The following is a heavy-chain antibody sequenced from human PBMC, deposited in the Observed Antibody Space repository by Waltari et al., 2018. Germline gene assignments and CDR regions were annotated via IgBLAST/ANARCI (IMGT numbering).Heavy chain of an antibody. V-gene: IGHV3-7*01. CDR3: ATSGWYCFDY. Sequence: EVQLVESGGGLVQPGGSLRLSWAASGFTRSSFWMNWVRQTPGKGLEWVAGIKQDGSEKYYADSVKGRFTISRDNAKNSLYLQMNSLRAEDTAVYYCATSGWYCFDYWGQGTLVTVSS. D-gene: IGHD6-19*01. J-gene: IGHJ4*02. CDR1: GFTRSSFW. CDR2: IKQDGSEK.